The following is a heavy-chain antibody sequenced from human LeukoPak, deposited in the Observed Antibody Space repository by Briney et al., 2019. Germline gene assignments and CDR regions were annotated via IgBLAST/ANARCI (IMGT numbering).Heavy chain of an antibody. Sequence: GGSLRLSCAASGFTFSSYGMHWVRQAPGKGLEWVAVIWYDGSNKYYADSVKGRFTISRDNSKNTLYLQMNSLRAEDTAVYYCARDKAVTTVLGFFDYWGQGTLVTVSS. CDR1: GFTFSSYG. J-gene: IGHJ4*02. V-gene: IGHV3-33*01. CDR2: IWYDGSNK. D-gene: IGHD4-17*01. CDR3: ARDKAVTTVLGFFDY.